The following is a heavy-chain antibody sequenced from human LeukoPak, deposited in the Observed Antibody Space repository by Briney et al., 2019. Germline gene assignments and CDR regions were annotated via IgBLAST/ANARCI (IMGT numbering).Heavy chain of an antibody. V-gene: IGHV4-31*11. D-gene: IGHD2-21*02. CDR1: GDSVSSGGYY. CDR2: ISNSGTT. J-gene: IGHJ3*02. Sequence: SETLSLTCAVSGDSVSSGGYYWTWIRQHPGKGLDWIGYISNSGTTSYNPSLRSRVSISVDTSNNHFSLRLTSVTAADTAVYYCARDVVVTSSPDAFDIWGQGAMVTVSS. CDR3: ARDVVVTSSPDAFDI.